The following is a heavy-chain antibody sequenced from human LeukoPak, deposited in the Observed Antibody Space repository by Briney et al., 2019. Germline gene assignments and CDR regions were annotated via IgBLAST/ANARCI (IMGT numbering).Heavy chain of an antibody. CDR1: GFTFSSYG. V-gene: IGHV3-33*01. D-gene: IGHD6-13*01. J-gene: IGHJ3*02. CDR2: IWYDGSNK. Sequence: GGSLRLSCAASGFTFSSYGMHWVRQAPGKGLEWVAVIWYDGSNKYYADSVKGRFTISRDNAKNSLYLQMNSLRAEDTAVYYCARDRAAGTGAFDIWGQGTMVTVSS. CDR3: ARDRAAGTGAFDI.